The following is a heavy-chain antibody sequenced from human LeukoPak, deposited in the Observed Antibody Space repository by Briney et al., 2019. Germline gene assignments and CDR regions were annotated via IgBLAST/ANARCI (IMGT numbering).Heavy chain of an antibody. CDR2: ISGSGGDT. V-gene: IGHV3-23*01. CDR1: GFTFSSYW. CDR3: ATSSGWYPKYFDY. Sequence: GGSLRLSCAASGFTFSSYWMSWVRQAPGKGLEWVSAISGSGGDTYYADSVKGRFTISRDNSKNTLYLQMNSLRAEDTALYYCATSSGWYPKYFDYWGQGTLVTVSS. D-gene: IGHD6-19*01. J-gene: IGHJ4*02.